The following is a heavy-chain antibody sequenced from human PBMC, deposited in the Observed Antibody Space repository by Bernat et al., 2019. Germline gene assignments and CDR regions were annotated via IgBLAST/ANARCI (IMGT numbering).Heavy chain of an antibody. V-gene: IGHV4-59*08. CDR1: GGSISSYY. Sequence: QVQLQESGPGLVKPSETLFLTCTVSGGSISSYYLSWIRQPPGKGLEWIGYIYYICSTNYNPSLKSRVTISVDTSNNQFSLKLSSVHAADTAVNYCARHSYDGWSGYHYYFEYWGQGTLVTVSS. CDR2: IYYICST. D-gene: IGHD3-3*01. J-gene: IGHJ4*02. CDR3: ARHSYDGWSGYHYYFEY.